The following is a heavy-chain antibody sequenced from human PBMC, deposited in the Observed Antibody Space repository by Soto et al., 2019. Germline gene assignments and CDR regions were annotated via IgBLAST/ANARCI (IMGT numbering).Heavy chain of an antibody. V-gene: IGHV4-34*01. CDR3: ARDRAARHYYYYYGMDV. CDR2: INHSGST. J-gene: IGHJ6*02. Sequence: NPSETLSLTCAVYGGSFSGYYWSWIRQPPGKGLEWIGEINHSGSTNYNPSLKSRVTISVDTSKNQFSLKLSSVTAADTAVYYCARDRAARHYYYYYGMDVWGQGTTVTVSS. CDR1: GGSFSGYY. D-gene: IGHD6-6*01.